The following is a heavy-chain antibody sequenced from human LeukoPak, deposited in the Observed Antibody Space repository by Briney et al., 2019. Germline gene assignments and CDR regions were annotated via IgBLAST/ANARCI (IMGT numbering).Heavy chain of an antibody. CDR1: GYTFTSYG. J-gene: IGHJ3*02. D-gene: IGHD1-26*01. V-gene: IGHV1-18*01. CDR3: ARDSGIVGANDAFDI. Sequence: ASVKVSCKASGYTFTSYGISWVRQAPGQGLEWMGWIGAYNGNTNYAQKLQGRVTMTRDTSISTAYMELSRLRSDDTAVYYCARDSGIVGANDAFDIWGQGTMVTVSS. CDR2: IGAYNGNT.